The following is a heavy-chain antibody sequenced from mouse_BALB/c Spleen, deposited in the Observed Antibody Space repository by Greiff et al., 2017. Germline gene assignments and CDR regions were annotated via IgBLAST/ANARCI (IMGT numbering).Heavy chain of an antibody. CDR2: ISNLAFSI. Sequence: EVQVVESGGGLVQPGGSRKLSCAASGFTFSDYGMAWVRQAPGKGPEWVAFISNLAFSIYYADTVTGRCTISRENAKNTLYLEMSSLRSEDTAMYYCARARHYYGSSYDYWGQGTTLTVSS. J-gene: IGHJ2*01. CDR3: ARARHYYGSSYDY. D-gene: IGHD1-1*01. CDR1: GFTFSDYG. V-gene: IGHV5-15*02.